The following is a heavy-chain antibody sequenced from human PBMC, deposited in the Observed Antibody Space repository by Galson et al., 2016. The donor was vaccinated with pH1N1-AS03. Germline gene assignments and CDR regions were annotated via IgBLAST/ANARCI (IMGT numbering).Heavy chain of an antibody. CDR1: GFSLSTGGMR. V-gene: IGHV2-70*04. J-gene: IGHJ6*02. CDR2: IDWDDGT. D-gene: IGHD5-24*01. CDR3: ARTLNYNTGLDV. Sequence: PALVKPTQTLTLTCTVSGFSLSTGGMRVSWIRQPPGKALEWLGRIDWDDGTFYSTSLKTRLTISKDTSKNQVALTMTNMDPVDTGTYYCARTLNYNTGLDVWGPGATVT.